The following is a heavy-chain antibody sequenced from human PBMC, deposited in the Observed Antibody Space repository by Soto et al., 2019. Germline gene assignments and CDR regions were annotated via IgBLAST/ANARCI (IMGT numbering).Heavy chain of an antibody. D-gene: IGHD5-12*01. Sequence: GGSLRLSCAASGFTFSSYAMSWVRQAPGKGLEWVSAISGSGGSTYYADSVKGRFTISRDNSKNTLYLQMNSLRAKDTAVYYCAKEVATIGLRQGGYYMDVWGKGTTVTVSS. J-gene: IGHJ6*03. V-gene: IGHV3-23*01. CDR2: ISGSGGST. CDR1: GFTFSSYA. CDR3: AKEVATIGLRQGGYYMDV.